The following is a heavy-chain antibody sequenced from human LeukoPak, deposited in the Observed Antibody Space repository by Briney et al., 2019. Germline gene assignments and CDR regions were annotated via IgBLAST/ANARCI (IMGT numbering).Heavy chain of an antibody. D-gene: IGHD4-17*01. J-gene: IGHJ4*02. CDR1: GFTFSTYS. V-gene: IGHV3-48*01. Sequence: GGSLRLSCVASGFTFSTYSMNWVRQAPGKGLERVSYISSGSSSIYYADSVKGRFTISRDNAKNSLYLQMNSLRAEDTAVYYCARRHDYGDYGLDYWGQGTLATVSS. CDR2: ISSGSSSI. CDR3: ARRHDYGDYGLDY.